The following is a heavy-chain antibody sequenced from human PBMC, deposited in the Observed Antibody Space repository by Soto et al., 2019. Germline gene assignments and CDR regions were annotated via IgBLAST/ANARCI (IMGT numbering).Heavy chain of an antibody. V-gene: IGHV3-30-3*01. J-gene: IGHJ4*02. CDR2: ISYDGSNK. CDR3: ASLGSGTKKTENNRDY. CDR1: GFTFSSYA. Sequence: GGSLRLSCAASGFTFSSYAMHWVRQAPGKGLEWVAVISYDGSNKYYADSVKGRFTISRDNSKNTLYLQMNSLRAEDTAVYYCASLGSGTKKTENNRDYWGQGTLVTVSS. D-gene: IGHD3-10*01.